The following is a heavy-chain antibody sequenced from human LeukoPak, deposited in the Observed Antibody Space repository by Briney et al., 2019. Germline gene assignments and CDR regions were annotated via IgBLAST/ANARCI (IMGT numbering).Heavy chain of an antibody. J-gene: IGHJ4*02. D-gene: IGHD1-14*01. V-gene: IGHV5-51*01. CDR1: GYTFASYW. CDR2: INAGDSDT. CDR3: ARLPTISTPGSRKFDY. Sequence: GESLKISCKGSGYTFASYWIAWVRQMPGQGLVWMGIINAGDSDTRYSPSFQGQVLISVEKSINTAYLHWGSLKPSDTALYYCARLPTISTPGSRKFDYWGRGTQVTVSS.